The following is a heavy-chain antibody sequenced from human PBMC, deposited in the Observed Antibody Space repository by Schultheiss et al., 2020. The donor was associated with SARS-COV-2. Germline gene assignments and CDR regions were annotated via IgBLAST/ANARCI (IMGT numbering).Heavy chain of an antibody. V-gene: IGHV3-30*12. D-gene: IGHD3-22*01. CDR1: GFTFSSYG. J-gene: IGHJ4*02. CDR3: ARESGVYYDSSGSLVD. Sequence: GGSLRLSCAASGFTFSSYGMHWVRQAPGKGLEWVAVISYDGSNKYYADSVKGRFTISRDNSKNTLYLQMNSLRAEDTAVYYCARESGVYYDSSGSLVDWGQGTLVTVSS. CDR2: ISYDGSNK.